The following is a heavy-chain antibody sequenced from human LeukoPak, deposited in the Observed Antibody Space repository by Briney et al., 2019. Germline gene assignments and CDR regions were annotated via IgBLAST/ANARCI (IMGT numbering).Heavy chain of an antibody. D-gene: IGHD4-17*01. J-gene: IGHJ6*02. V-gene: IGHV3-74*01. CDR1: GFTFSSYW. CDR3: ARDRAYGDYDSPYYYYGMDV. Sequence: PGGSLRLSCAASGFTFSSYWMHWVRQAPGKGLVWVSRINSDGSSTSYADSVKGRFTISRDNAKNTLYLQMNSLRAEDTAVYYCARDRAYGDYDSPYYYYGMDVWGQGTTVTVS. CDR2: INSDGSST.